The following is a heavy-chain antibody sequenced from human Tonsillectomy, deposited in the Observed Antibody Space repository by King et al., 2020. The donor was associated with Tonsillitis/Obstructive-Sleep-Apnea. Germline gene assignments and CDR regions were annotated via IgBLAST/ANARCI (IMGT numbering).Heavy chain of an antibody. CDR2: ITWKSGSI. J-gene: IGHJ6*03. Sequence: VQLVESGGGLVQPGRSLRLSCAASGFIFDEYAMHWVRQAPGKGLEWVSGITWKSGSIGYADSVKGRFTISRDNAKNSLYMQMNTLRTEDTALYYCAKDFGCGWYFGEHSYYYMDAWGKGTTVTVSS. D-gene: IGHD6-19*01. V-gene: IGHV3-9*01. CDR1: GFIFDEYA. CDR3: AKDFGCGWYFGEHSYYYMDA.